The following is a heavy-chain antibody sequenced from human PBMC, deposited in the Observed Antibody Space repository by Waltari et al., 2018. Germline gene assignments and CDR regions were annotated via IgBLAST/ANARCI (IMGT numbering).Heavy chain of an antibody. CDR2: INPNNGGT. Sequence: QVQLVQSGAEVKKPGASVKVSCKASGYTFTDNYMHWVRQAPGQGLEWMGWINPNNGGTNYAQKFQGRVTMTRDTSISTAFMDLSRLKSDDTAVYFCARGDPSVYYTSHMDVWGKGTTVTVS. J-gene: IGHJ6*03. V-gene: IGHV1-2*02. CDR3: ARGDPSVYYTSHMDV. D-gene: IGHD3-3*01. CDR1: GYTFTDNY.